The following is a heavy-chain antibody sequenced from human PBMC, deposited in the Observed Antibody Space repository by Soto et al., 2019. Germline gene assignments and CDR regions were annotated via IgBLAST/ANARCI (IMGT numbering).Heavy chain of an antibody. V-gene: IGHV3-23*01. CDR3: AKDSVFSSHRGYFDY. Sequence: EVQLLESGGGLVQPGGSLRLSCAASGFTFSSYAMSWVRQAPEKGLEWVSAVSGSGVGTYYADSVKGRFTISRDNSKNTLYLHMNSLRGEDTAVYYCAKDSVFSSHRGYFDYWGRGTLVTVSS. CDR2: VSGSGVGT. J-gene: IGHJ4*01. D-gene: IGHD6-13*01. CDR1: GFTFSSYA.